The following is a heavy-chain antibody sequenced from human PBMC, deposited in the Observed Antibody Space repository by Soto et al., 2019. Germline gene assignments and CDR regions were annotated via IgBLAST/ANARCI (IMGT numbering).Heavy chain of an antibody. CDR1: GGTFSSYA. Sequence: QVQLVQSGAEVKKPGSSVKVSCKASGGTFSSYAISWVRQAPGQGLEWMGGIIPIFGTANYAQKFQGRVTITADESTSTAYMELSSLRSEDTAVYYCPRPADYDDSSGYYSRFDYWGQGTLVTVSS. CDR3: PRPADYDDSSGYYSRFDY. D-gene: IGHD3-22*01. V-gene: IGHV1-69*01. CDR2: IIPIFGTA. J-gene: IGHJ4*02.